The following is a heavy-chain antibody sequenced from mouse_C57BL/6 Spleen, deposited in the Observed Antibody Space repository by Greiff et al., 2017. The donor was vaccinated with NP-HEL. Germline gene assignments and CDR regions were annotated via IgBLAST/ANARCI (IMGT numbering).Heavy chain of an antibody. Sequence: QVQLQQPGAELVRPGSSVKLSCKASGYTFTSYWMHWVKQRPIQGLEWIGNIDPSDSETHYNQKFKDKATLTVDKSSGTAYMQLSSLTSEDSAVYYCARSNSYYFDYWGQGTTLTVSS. V-gene: IGHV1-52*01. CDR1: GYTFTSYW. CDR3: ARSNSYYFDY. CDR2: IDPSDSET. J-gene: IGHJ2*01.